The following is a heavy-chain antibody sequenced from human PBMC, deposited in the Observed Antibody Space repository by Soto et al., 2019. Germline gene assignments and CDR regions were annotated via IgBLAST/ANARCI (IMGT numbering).Heavy chain of an antibody. CDR1: GYTFTSYD. CDR2: MNPNSGNT. J-gene: IGHJ4*02. D-gene: IGHD6-13*01. V-gene: IGHV1-8*01. CDR3: ASLGRIAAAGTGFDY. Sequence: ASVKVSCKASGYTFTSYDINWVRQATGQGLEWMGWMNPNSGNTGYAQKFQGRVTMTRNTSISTAYMELSRLRSDDTAVYYCASLGRIAAAGTGFDYWGQGTLVTVSS.